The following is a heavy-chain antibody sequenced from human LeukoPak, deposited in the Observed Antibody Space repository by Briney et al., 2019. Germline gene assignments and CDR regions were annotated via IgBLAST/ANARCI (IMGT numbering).Heavy chain of an antibody. CDR2: LYYSGST. D-gene: IGHD3-22*01. CDR3: ARQYYDRTGYYYFDY. V-gene: IGHV4-39*01. CDR1: GGAITGSSYY. J-gene: IGHJ4*02. Sequence: SETLSLTCSVSGGAITGSSYYWGWIRQPPGKGLERIGSLYYSGSTYYNPSLKSRVTISADTSKNQFSLKLISVTAADRAVYYCARQYYDRTGYYYFDYWDQGTLVTVSS.